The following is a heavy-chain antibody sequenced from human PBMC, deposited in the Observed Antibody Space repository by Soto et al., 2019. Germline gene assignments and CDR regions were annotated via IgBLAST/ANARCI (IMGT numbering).Heavy chain of an antibody. Sequence: EVQLLESGGGLVQPGGSLRLSCAASGFTFSSYAMSWVRQAPGKGLEWVSAISGSGGSTYYADSVKGRFTISRDNSKNTLYLQMNSLRAEDTAVDYCAKDRGRVGGMDVWGQGTTVTVSS. CDR2: ISGSGGST. CDR1: GFTFSSYA. V-gene: IGHV3-23*01. D-gene: IGHD3-10*01. CDR3: AKDRGRVGGMDV. J-gene: IGHJ6*02.